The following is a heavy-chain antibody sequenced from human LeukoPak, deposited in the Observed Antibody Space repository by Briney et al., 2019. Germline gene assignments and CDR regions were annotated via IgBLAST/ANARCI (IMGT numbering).Heavy chain of an antibody. D-gene: IGHD3-3*02. Sequence: GGSLRLSCAASGFTFNNYPKGWVRQAPGKGLEWLSAIGGEKSGSWTKSADSVKGRFTISRDNSENTLYLHMDSLTVEDTAVYYCARAGVISGWDYWGQGVLVTVTS. CDR1: GFTFNNYP. J-gene: IGHJ4*02. CDR3: ARAGVISGWDY. CDR2: IGGEKSGSWT. V-gene: IGHV3-23*01.